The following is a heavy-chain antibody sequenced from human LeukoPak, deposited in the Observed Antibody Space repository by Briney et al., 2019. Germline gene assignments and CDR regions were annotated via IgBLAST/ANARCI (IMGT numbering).Heavy chain of an antibody. J-gene: IGHJ4*02. CDR1: GFTFSSYW. CDR3: AKRGAEVGATVAPGDY. Sequence: GGSLRLSCAASGFTFSSYWMHWVRQAPGKGLEWVSGISPSADIKYYADSVKGRFTISRDNSKNTLYLQMNSLRAEDTAVYYCAKRGAEVGATVAPGDYWGQGTLVTVSS. V-gene: IGHV3-23*01. D-gene: IGHD1-26*01. CDR2: ISPSADIK.